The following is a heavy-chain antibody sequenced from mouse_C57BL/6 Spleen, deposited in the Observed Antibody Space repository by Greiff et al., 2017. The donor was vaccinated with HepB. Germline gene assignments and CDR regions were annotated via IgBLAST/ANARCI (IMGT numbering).Heavy chain of an antibody. CDR2: IDPEDGET. Sequence: VQLQQSGAELVRPGASVKLSCTASGFNIKDYYMHWVKQRPEQGLVWIGRIDPEDGETEYAPKFQGKATMTADTSSTTAYQQLSSLTSEDAAVYYCATAYSWFAYWGQGTLVTVSA. J-gene: IGHJ3*01. V-gene: IGHV14-1*01. D-gene: IGHD2-10*01. CDR1: GFNIKDYY. CDR3: ATAYSWFAY.